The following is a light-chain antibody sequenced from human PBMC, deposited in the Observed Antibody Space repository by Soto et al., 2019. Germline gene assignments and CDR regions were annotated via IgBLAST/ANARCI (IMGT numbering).Light chain of an antibody. CDR1: QSISSW. CDR2: KAS. CDR3: QQYNGRWT. Sequence: DIQMTQSPSTLSASVGDRVTITCRASQSISSWLAWYQQKPGKAPKLLIYKASSLESGVPSRFSGSGSGTEFTLTISSLQPDDFATYYCQQYNGRWTFGQGTKVEIK. J-gene: IGKJ1*01. V-gene: IGKV1-5*03.